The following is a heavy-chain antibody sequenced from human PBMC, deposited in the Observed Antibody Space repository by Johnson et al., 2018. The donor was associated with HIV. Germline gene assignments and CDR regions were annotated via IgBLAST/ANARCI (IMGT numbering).Heavy chain of an antibody. CDR1: GFTFSSYA. CDR2: ISYDGSNK. CDR3: ARGDYYDSSGFFIDAFDI. V-gene: IGHV3-30*04. J-gene: IGHJ3*02. Sequence: VQLVESGGGVVQPGRSLRLSCAASGFTFSSYAMHWVRQAPGKGLEWVAVISYDGSNKYYADSVKGRFTISRDNSKNTLYLQMNSLRAEDTAVYYCARGDYYDSSGFFIDAFDIWSQGTMVTVSS. D-gene: IGHD3-22*01.